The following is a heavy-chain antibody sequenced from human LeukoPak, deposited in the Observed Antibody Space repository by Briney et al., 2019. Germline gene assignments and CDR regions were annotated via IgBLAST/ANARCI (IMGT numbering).Heavy chain of an antibody. D-gene: IGHD2-2*01. J-gene: IGHJ4*02. Sequence: ASVKVSRKASGYTFIDYYMHWVRQAPGQGLEWMGWINPNSGGTKYAQKFQGRVTMTRDTSISTAYMELSGVRYDDTAVYYCARGRGTTSSNFDYWGQGTLVTVSS. CDR3: ARGRGTTSSNFDY. V-gene: IGHV1-2*02. CDR1: GYTFIDYY. CDR2: INPNSGGT.